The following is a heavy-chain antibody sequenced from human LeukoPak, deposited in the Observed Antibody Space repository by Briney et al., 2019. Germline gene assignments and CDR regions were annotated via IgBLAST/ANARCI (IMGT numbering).Heavy chain of an antibody. CDR2: VYSDGRT. CDR3: ARDFLRSSGSY. V-gene: IGHV3-53*01. Sequence: GGSLRLSCAPSGLSVSSNYMSWVRQAPRKGLEWVSVVYSDGRTYYADSVKGRFTISRDNSENTLYLQMNSLRPEDTAVYFCARDFLRSSGSYWGRGTLVTVSS. D-gene: IGHD3-22*01. J-gene: IGHJ4*02. CDR1: GLSVSSNY.